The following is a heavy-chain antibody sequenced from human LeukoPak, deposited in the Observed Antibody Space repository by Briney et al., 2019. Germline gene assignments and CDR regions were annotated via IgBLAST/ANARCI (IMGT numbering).Heavy chain of an antibody. D-gene: IGHD4/OR15-4a*01. CDR3: VRVPFAFYGMEV. CDR1: SDSIRSNNW. Sequence: PSETLSLTCAVSSDSIRSNNWWSWVRQPPGKGLEWIGEIYPSGSTNYNPSLKSRVTISADTSKNQLSLKLSSVTAADTAVYYCVRVPFAFYGMEVWGKGTTVSVSS. CDR2: IYPSGST. J-gene: IGHJ6*04. V-gene: IGHV4-4*02.